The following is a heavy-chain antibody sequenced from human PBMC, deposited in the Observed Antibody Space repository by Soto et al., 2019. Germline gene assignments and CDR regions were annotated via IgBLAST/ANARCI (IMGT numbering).Heavy chain of an antibody. CDR1: GGTFSSYA. V-gene: IGHV1-69*13. CDR3: ARTISAARLSDYYYGKDV. CDR2: IIPIFGTA. Sequence: ASVKVSCKASGGTFSSYAISWVRQAPGQGLEWMGGIIPIFGTANYAQKFQGRVTITADESTSTAYMELSSLRSEDTAVYYCARTISAARLSDYYYGKDVWGQGPTVTVSS. D-gene: IGHD6-6*01. J-gene: IGHJ6*02.